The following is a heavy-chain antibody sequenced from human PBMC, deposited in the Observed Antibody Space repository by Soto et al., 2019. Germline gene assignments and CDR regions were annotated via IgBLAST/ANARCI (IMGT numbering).Heavy chain of an antibody. CDR3: AKDWDGSGSYFGY. V-gene: IGHV3-23*01. CDR1: AFTFSNYA. J-gene: IGHJ4*02. Sequence: GGSLRLSCAASAFTFSNYAMSWVRQAPGKGLEWVSAISGSGGSTYYADSVKGRFTISRDNSKNTLYLQMNSLRAEDTAVYYCAKDWDGSGSYFGYWGQGTLVTVSS. D-gene: IGHD3-10*01. CDR2: ISGSGGST.